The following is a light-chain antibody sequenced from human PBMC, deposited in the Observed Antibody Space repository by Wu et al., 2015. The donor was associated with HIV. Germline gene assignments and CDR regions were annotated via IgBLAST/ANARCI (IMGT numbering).Light chain of an antibody. CDR2: GAS. Sequence: EIVLTQSPGTLSLSPGERATLSCRASQSVSSSSLAWYQQKPGQAPRLLIYGASSRATGIPDRFSGSGSGTDFTLTISRLEPEDFAVHYCQQYGSSPLTFGQGTKLEIK. CDR1: QSVSSSS. V-gene: IGKV3-20*01. CDR3: QQYGSSPLT. J-gene: IGKJ2*01.